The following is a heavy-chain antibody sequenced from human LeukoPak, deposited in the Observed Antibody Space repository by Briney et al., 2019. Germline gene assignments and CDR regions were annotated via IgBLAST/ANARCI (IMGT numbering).Heavy chain of an antibody. V-gene: IGHV3-33*01. CDR1: GFTFSSYG. Sequence: PGRSLRLSCAASGFTFSSYGMHWVSQAPGKGLEWVALIWYDGSNKYYADSVKGRFTISRDDSKNTLYLQMNSLRAEDTAVYYCARDWAQLPFDPWGQGTLVTVSS. CDR2: IWYDGSNK. D-gene: IGHD2-21*01. J-gene: IGHJ5*02. CDR3: ARDWAQLPFDP.